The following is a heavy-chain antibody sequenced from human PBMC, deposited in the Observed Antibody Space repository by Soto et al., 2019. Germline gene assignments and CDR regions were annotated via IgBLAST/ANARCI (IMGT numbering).Heavy chain of an antibody. CDR3: AREFTVTTLRSLPDPDAFDI. J-gene: IGHJ3*02. CDR1: GGTFSSYA. V-gene: IGHV1-69*13. Sequence: GASVKVSCKASGGTFSSYAISWVRQAPGQGLEWMGGIIPIFGTANYAQKFQSRVTITADESTSTAYMELSSLRSEDTAVYYCAREFTVTTLRSLPDPDAFDIWGQGTMVTVSS. CDR2: IIPIFGTA. D-gene: IGHD4-4*01.